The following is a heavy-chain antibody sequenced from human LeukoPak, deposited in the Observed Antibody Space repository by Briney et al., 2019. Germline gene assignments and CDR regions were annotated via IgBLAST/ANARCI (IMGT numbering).Heavy chain of an antibody. D-gene: IGHD3/OR15-3a*01. CDR3: ARVGSGYDFFDY. CDR2: MSNSGTA. V-gene: IGHV4-59*08. CDR1: GGSINDYY. J-gene: IGHJ4*02. Sequence: SETLSLTCSVSGGSINDYYWNWIRQPPGKGLEWIACMSNSGTAYYNPSLKSRISISVDTSRNQFSLKVNSVTAADTAVYYCARVGSGYDFFDYWGQGTLVTVSS.